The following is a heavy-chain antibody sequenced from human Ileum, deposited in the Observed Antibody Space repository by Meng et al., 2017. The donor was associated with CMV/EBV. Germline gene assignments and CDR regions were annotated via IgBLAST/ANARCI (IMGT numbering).Heavy chain of an antibody. V-gene: IGHV4-34*01. CDR3: ARASPQRRFLSY. Sequence: QGPLHPGGAGLLKPSETLSLMCAVYGGSFSEYHWSWIRQPPGKGLEWIGEINHGGSSNYNPSLKSRVTISVDRSRNQVSLKLTSVTAADTAVYYCARASPQRRFLSYRGQGTLVTVSS. J-gene: IGHJ4*02. CDR2: INHGGSS. CDR1: GGSFSEYH. D-gene: IGHD3-3*01.